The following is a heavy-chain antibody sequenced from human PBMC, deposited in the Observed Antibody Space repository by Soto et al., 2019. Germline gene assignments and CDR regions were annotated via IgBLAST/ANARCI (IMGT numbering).Heavy chain of an antibody. V-gene: IGHV3-23*01. CDR1: GFTFSRFA. D-gene: IGHD3-10*01. CDR3: AKELGLLSCGELEH. J-gene: IGHJ4*02. CDR2: ISGSGHKT. Sequence: EVQLLESGGGLVQPGGSLRLSCAASGFTFSRFAMTWVRQAPGKGLEWVSSISGSGHKTHYADSVKGRFTISRDNSKNTLSLQMNGLRVDDTATYYCAKELGLLSCGELEHWGLGTLVTVSS.